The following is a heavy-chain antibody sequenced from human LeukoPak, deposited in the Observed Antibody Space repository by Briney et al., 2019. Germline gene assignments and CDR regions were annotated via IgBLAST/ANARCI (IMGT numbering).Heavy chain of an antibody. J-gene: IGHJ4*02. CDR2: INAGNGNT. D-gene: IGHD2-2*01. CDR3: ASGGYCSSNSCYSDY. CDR1: GFTFSSYA. Sequence: GGSLRLSCAASGFTFSSYAMSWVRQAPGQRLEWMGWINAGNGNTKYSQKFQGRVTITRDTSASTAYMELSSLRSEDTAVYYCASGGYCSSNSCYSDYWGQGTLVTVSS. V-gene: IGHV1-3*01.